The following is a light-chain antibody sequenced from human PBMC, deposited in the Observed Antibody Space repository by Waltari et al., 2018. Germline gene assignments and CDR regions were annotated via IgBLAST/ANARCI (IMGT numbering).Light chain of an antibody. V-gene: IGLV1-47*01. CDR1: SCKHGSHY. J-gene: IGLJ2*01. CDR3: AAWDDSLSGRVV. CDR2: RNN. Sequence: QSVLTQPPSASGTPGQRVTISCSGSSCKHGSHYVYWYQQLPGTAPKLLIYRNNQRPSGVPDRFSGSKSGTSASLAISGFRSEDEADYYCAAWDDSLSGRVVFGGGTKLTVL.